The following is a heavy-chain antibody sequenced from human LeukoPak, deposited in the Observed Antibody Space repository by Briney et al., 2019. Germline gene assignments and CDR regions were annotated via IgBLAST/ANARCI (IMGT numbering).Heavy chain of an antibody. J-gene: IGHJ3*02. CDR2: INYSGST. CDR1: GGSISNYY. V-gene: IGHV4-59*01. CDR3: ASLPKRELGAFDI. D-gene: IGHD3-3*02. Sequence: SETLSLTCSVSGGSISNYYWSWIRQPPGKGLEWIAYINYSGSTYYNASLKSRVTISIDTSKNQFSLKLSSVTAADTAVYYCASLPKRELGAFDIWGPGTMVSVSS.